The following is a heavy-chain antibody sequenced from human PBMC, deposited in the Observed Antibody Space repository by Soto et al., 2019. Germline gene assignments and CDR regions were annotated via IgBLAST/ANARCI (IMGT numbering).Heavy chain of an antibody. D-gene: IGHD4-17*01. CDR1: GFSFSTSGVG. V-gene: IGHV2-5*02. J-gene: IGHJ5*02. Sequence: QITLKESGPTLVKPTQTLTLTCTFSGFSFSTSGVGVGWIRQPPGKALEWLALIYWDDDKRYSPSLKHRLTITNHTSKNQVVLTMTNMESVDTPTYSCAHSPHGDYWYWFDPWGQGTLVTVSS. CDR3: AHSPHGDYWYWFDP. CDR2: IYWDDDK.